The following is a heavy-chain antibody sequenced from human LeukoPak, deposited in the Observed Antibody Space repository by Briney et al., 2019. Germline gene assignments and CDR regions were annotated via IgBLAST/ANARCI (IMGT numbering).Heavy chain of an antibody. Sequence: GGSLRLSCAASGFTFSSYSMNWVRQAPGKGLELVSSISSSSSYIYYADSVKGRFTISRDNAKNSLYLQMNSLIAEDTAVYYCARDPDYGGNPGYFQHWGQGTLVTVSS. CDR3: ARDPDYGGNPGYFQH. J-gene: IGHJ1*01. D-gene: IGHD4-23*01. V-gene: IGHV3-21*01. CDR1: GFTFSSYS. CDR2: ISSSSSYI.